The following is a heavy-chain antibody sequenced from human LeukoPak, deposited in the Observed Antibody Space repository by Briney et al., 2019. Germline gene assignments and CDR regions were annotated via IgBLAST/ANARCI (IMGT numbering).Heavy chain of an antibody. D-gene: IGHD6-13*01. CDR3: AKDRRESSSWYRGYYFDN. CDR2: ISGSGTNT. V-gene: IGHV3-23*01. Sequence: GGSLRLSCAASGFTFTTYAMSWVRQAPGKGLEWVLGISGSGTNTYYADSVKGRFTISRDYSKNTLFLQMNSLRAEDTAVYYCAKDRRESSSWYRGYYFDNWGPGTLVTVSS. CDR1: GFTFTTYA. J-gene: IGHJ4*02.